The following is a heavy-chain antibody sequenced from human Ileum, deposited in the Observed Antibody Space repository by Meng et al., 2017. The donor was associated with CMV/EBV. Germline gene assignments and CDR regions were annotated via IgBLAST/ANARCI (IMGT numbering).Heavy chain of an antibody. CDR1: GFTFSNYA. Sequence: GESLKISCAASGFTFSNYAMSWVRQAPGKGLDWVSTITGSGGSTYYADSVKGRFTISRDNSKNTLYLQMNSLGAEDTAIYYCAKFISATADYWGQGTLVTVSS. J-gene: IGHJ4*02. CDR2: ITGSGGST. V-gene: IGHV3-23*01. CDR3: AKFISATADY. D-gene: IGHD3-10*01.